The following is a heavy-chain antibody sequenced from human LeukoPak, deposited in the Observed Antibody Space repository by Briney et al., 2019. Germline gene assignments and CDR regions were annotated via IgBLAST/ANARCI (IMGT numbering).Heavy chain of an antibody. Sequence: GGSLRLSYGVSGLTLSRLCMQWVSQAPGKGLEWVSYISSSSNIIDYTDSVKGRFTISRDNAKNSLYLQMNSLRAEDTAVYYCARARGYSYGYSDYWGQGTLVTVSS. CDR1: GLTLSRLC. CDR2: ISSSSNII. D-gene: IGHD5-18*01. CDR3: ARARGYSYGYSDY. V-gene: IGHV3-48*01. J-gene: IGHJ4*02.